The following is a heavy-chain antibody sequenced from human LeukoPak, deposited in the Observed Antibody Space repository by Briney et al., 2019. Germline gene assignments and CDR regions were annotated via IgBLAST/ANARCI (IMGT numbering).Heavy chain of an antibody. Sequence: GGSLRLSRSASGFTFSSYAMHWVRQAPGKGLEYVSAISSNGGSTYYADSVKGRFTISRDNSKNTLYLQMSSLRAEDTAVYYCVKLDRYGDYDYFQHWGQGTLVTVSS. CDR2: ISSNGGST. CDR1: GFTFSSYA. CDR3: VKLDRYGDYDYFQH. V-gene: IGHV3-64D*06. D-gene: IGHD4-17*01. J-gene: IGHJ1*01.